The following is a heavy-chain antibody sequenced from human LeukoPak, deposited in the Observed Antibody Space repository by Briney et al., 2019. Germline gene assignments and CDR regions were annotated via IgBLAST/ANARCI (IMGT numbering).Heavy chain of an antibody. Sequence: GSLRLSCAASGFTFSSYSMNWARQAPGKGLEWVSYISGGSSTIYDADSVKGRFTISRDSAKNLLYLLMDTLRAEETAVYYCARVGSNQWLDYWGQGTLVTVSS. V-gene: IGHV3-48*01. J-gene: IGHJ4*02. CDR3: ARVGSNQWLDY. CDR1: GFTFSSYS. CDR2: ISGGSSTI. D-gene: IGHD6-19*01.